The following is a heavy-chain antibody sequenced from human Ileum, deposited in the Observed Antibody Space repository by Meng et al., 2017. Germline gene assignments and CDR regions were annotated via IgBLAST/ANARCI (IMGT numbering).Heavy chain of an antibody. V-gene: IGHV3-74*01. CDR1: GSTFSKTW. CDR3: SRDMMD. CDR2: ISPDGSSS. Sequence: VRPGGVCVQQWGAMRCSCVASGSTFSKTWMHWVSQAPGKGLVCVSRISPDGSSSNNADSVKGRFTVSRDNSKNTLFLQMSSLRVEDTAMYYCSRDMMDLGQGTLVTVSS. D-gene: IGHD3-16*01. J-gene: IGHJ4*02.